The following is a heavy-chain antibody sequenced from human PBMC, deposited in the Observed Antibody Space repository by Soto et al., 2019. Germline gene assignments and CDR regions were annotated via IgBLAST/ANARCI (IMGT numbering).Heavy chain of an antibody. CDR1: GFTFSSYG. V-gene: IGHV3-30*03. CDR3: ARDYSSSSFDY. J-gene: IGHJ4*02. D-gene: IGHD6-13*01. CDR2: ISYDGSNK. Sequence: RRLSCAASGFTFSSYGMHWVRQAPGKGLEWVAVISYDGSNKYYADSVKGRFTISRDNSKNTLYLQMNSLRAEDTAVYYCARDYSSSSFDYWGQGTLVTVSS.